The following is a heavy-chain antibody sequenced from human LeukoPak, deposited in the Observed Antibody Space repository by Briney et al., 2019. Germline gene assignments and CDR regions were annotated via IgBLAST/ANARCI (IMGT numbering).Heavy chain of an antibody. CDR1: GGSISSGTYY. CDR2: IYTSGST. Sequence: SETLSLTCTVSGGSISSGTYYRNWIRQPAGKGLEWIGRIYTSGSTNYNPSLKSRVTISVDTSKNQFSLKLSSVTAADTAVYYCARLPRLGSYYYYYYMDVWGKGTTVTISS. V-gene: IGHV4-61*02. J-gene: IGHJ6*03. CDR3: ARLPRLGSYYYYYYMDV. D-gene: IGHD6-19*01.